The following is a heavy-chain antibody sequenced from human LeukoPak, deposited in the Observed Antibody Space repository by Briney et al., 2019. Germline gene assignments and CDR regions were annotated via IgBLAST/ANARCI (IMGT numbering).Heavy chain of an antibody. CDR1: GFTFSSYE. V-gene: IGHV3-48*03. J-gene: IGHJ4*02. CDR2: ISSSGSTV. CDR3: ARDHYYDSSADY. Sequence: PGGSLRLSCAASGFTFSSYEMNWVRQAPGKGLEWVSYISSSGSTVYYADSVKGRFTISRDNAKNSLYLQMNSLRAEDTAVYYCARDHYYDSSADYWGQGTLVTVSS. D-gene: IGHD3-22*01.